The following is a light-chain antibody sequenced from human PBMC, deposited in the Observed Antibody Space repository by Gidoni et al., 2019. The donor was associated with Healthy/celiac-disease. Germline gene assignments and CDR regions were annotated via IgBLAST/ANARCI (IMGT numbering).Light chain of an antibody. Sequence: EIVLTQSPGTLPLSPGERATLSCRASQSVSSSYLAWYQQKPGQAPRLLIYGASSRATAIPDRFSGSGSGTDFTLTISRLEPEYFAVYYCQQYGSSLPFGGGTKVEIK. J-gene: IGKJ4*01. CDR3: QQYGSSLP. V-gene: IGKV3-20*01. CDR1: QSVSSSY. CDR2: GAS.